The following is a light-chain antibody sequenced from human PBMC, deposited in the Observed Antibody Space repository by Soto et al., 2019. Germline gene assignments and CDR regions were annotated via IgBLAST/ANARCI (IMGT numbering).Light chain of an antibody. CDR2: GAS. J-gene: IGKJ1*01. V-gene: IGKV3-20*01. Sequence: TVLMPSPRTLSLSPEERATLSCRASQTVYNGFLAWYQQKPGQAPRLLIYGASSRATGIPDRFSGSGSGTDFTLTISSLESEDFAVYYCQQYVSSPRTFGQGTKVDIK. CDR3: QQYVSSPRT. CDR1: QTVYNGF.